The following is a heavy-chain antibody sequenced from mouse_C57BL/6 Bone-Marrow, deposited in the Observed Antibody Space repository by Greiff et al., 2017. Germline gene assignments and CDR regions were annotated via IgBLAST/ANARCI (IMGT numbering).Heavy chain of an antibody. D-gene: IGHD1-1*01. CDR1: GYTFTSYW. V-gene: IGHV1-50*01. J-gene: IGHJ1*03. Sequence: VQLQQPGAELVKPGASVKLSCKASGYTFTSYWMQWVKQRPGQGLEWIGEIDPSDSYTNYNQKFKGKATLTVDTSSSTAYMQLSSLTSEDSAVYYCARRYYGSSPYWYVDVWGTGTTVTVSS. CDR2: IDPSDSYT. CDR3: ARRYYGSSPYWYVDV.